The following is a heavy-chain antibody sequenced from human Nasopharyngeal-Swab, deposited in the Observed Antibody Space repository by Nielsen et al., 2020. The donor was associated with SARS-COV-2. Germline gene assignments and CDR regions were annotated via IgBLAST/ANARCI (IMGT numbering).Heavy chain of an antibody. Sequence: SVKVSCKASGGTFSSYAISWVRQAPGQGLEWMGGIIPIFGTANYAQKFQGRVTITADESTSTAYMELSSLRSEDTAVYYCASGGLVRNHYYYYHMDVWGKGTTVTVSS. D-gene: IGHD6-6*01. J-gene: IGHJ6*03. CDR2: IIPIFGTA. CDR3: ASGGLVRNHYYYYHMDV. V-gene: IGHV1-69*13. CDR1: GGTFSSYA.